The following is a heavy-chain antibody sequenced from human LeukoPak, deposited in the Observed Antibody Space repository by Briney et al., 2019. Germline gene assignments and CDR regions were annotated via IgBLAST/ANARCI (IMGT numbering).Heavy chain of an antibody. J-gene: IGHJ5*02. Sequence: SQTLSLTCTVSGGSISSSSYYWGWIRQPPGKGLEWIASIYYSGSVHYNPSLKSRVTMSVDTSKNQFSLNLRSVTAADTAVYYCARRMIGIRFDPWGQGTLVTVSS. D-gene: IGHD3-22*01. CDR3: ARRMIGIRFDP. CDR2: IYYSGSV. CDR1: GGSISSSSYY. V-gene: IGHV4-39*01.